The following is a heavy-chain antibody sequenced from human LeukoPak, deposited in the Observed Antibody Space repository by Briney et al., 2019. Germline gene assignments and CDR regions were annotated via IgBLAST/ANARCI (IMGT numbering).Heavy chain of an antibody. J-gene: IGHJ4*02. D-gene: IGHD6-19*01. CDR3: AGGMGWISDY. CDR1: GFSFGSYW. Sequence: GGSLRLSCAASGFSFGSYWMNWVRQDPGKGLEWVANIESDGSEKNYVDSVKGRFTISRDNAKNSLYLQMNSLRAEDTAVYYCAGGMGWISDYWGQGTLVTVSS. V-gene: IGHV3-7*03. CDR2: IESDGSEK.